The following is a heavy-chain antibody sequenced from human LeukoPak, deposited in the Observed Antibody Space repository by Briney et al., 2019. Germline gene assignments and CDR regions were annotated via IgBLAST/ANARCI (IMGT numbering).Heavy chain of an antibody. CDR3: ARDRGYSGYAPLYYYGMDV. J-gene: IGHJ6*02. Sequence: SGGSLRLSCAASGFTVSSNYMSWVRQAPGKGLEWVSVIYSGGSTYYADSVKGRFTISRDNSKNTLYPQMNSLRAEDTAVYYCARDRGYSGYAPLYYYGMDVWGQGTTVTVSS. CDR1: GFTVSSNY. V-gene: IGHV3-66*01. CDR2: IYSGGST. D-gene: IGHD5-12*01.